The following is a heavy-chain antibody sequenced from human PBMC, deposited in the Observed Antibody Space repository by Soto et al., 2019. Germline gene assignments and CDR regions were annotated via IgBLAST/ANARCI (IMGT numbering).Heavy chain of an antibody. CDR1: GSTVSSYA. CDR3: ARDVSSDTTGFRGYDL. V-gene: IGHV1-69*01. J-gene: IGHJ4*02. CDR2: FIPIFVSA. Sequence: QLHLVQSGAEVKKAGSSVKVSCKASGSTVSSYAITWVRQAPGKGLEWMGVFIPIFVSAHYAPKFQGRITITADESTSTAYMELSGLTSEDTAIYYCARDVSSDTTGFRGYDLWGQGTQVTVSS. D-gene: IGHD3-10*01.